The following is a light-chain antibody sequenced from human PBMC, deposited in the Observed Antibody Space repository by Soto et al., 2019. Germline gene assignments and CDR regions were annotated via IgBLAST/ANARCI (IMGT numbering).Light chain of an antibody. CDR1: SSNIGNNY. J-gene: IGLJ2*01. V-gene: IGLV1-51*01. CDR2: DNN. Sequence: QSVLTQPPSVSAAPGQKVTISCSGSSSNIGNNYVYWDQQLPGTAPKLLIYDNNKRPSGIPDLFSGSKSGTSATLGITGLQTGDEDDYYCGTWDSSLSAVVFGGGTKLTVL. CDR3: GTWDSSLSAVV.